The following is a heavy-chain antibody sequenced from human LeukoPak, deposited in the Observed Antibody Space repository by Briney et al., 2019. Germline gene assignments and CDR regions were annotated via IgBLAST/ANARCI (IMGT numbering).Heavy chain of an antibody. CDR1: GYTFTTYW. CDR2: IYPGDSET. J-gene: IGHJ4*02. D-gene: IGHD5-18*01. V-gene: IGHV5-51*01. CDR3: ARHGKFSSGYRYFDS. Sequence: GESLKISCKGSGYTFTTYWIAWVRQMPGKGLEWMGIIYPGDSETRYSPSFQGQVTISADKSINTAYLQWSSLKASDTAIYYCARHGKFSSGYRYFDSWGQGTLVTVSS.